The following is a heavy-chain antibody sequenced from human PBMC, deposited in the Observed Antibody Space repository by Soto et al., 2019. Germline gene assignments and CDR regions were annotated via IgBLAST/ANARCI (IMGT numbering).Heavy chain of an antibody. CDR3: ARDPYYYGSGSSYYYYYGMDV. CDR2: IIPIFGTA. J-gene: IGHJ6*02. CDR1: GGTFSSYA. V-gene: IGHV1-69*01. D-gene: IGHD3-10*01. Sequence: QVQLVQSGTEVKKPGSSVKVSCKFSGGTFSSYAISWVRQAPGQGLEWMGGIIPIFGTANYAQKFQGRVTITADESTSTAYMELSSLRSEDTAVYYCARDPYYYGSGSSYYYYYGMDVWGQGTTVTVSS.